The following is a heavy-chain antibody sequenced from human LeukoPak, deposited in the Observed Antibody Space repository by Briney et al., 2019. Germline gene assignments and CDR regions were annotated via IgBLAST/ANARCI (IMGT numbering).Heavy chain of an antibody. CDR2: ISAYNGNT. CDR1: GYTFTSYG. CDR3: ARDRVAVAGTASGY. D-gene: IGHD6-19*01. V-gene: IGHV1-18*01. Sequence: GASVKVSCKASGYTFTSYGISWVRQAPGQGLEWMGWISAYNGNTNYAQKLQGRVTMATDTSTSTAYMELRSLRSDDTAVYYCARDRVAVAGTASGYWGQGTLVTVSS. J-gene: IGHJ4*02.